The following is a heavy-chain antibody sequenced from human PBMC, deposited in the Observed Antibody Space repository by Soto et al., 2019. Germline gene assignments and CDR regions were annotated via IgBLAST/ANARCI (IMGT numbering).Heavy chain of an antibody. CDR1: AGSFSGYY. CDR2: INHSGST. CDR3: ARDLYNWNSSGMDV. J-gene: IGHJ6*02. Sequence: LXLTCAVYAGSFSGYYWSWIRQPPGKGLEWIGEINHSGSTSYNPSLKSRVTISVDTSKNQFSLKLSSVTAADTAVYYCARDLYNWNSSGMDVWGQGTTVTVSS. D-gene: IGHD1-20*01. V-gene: IGHV4-34*09.